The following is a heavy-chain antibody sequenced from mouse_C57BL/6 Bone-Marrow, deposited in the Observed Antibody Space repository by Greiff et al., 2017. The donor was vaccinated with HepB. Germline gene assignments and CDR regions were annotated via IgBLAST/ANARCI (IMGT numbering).Heavy chain of an antibody. D-gene: IGHD1-1*01. CDR3: ARSPLITTVVPWYFDV. CDR1: GFTFSDYY. CDR2: ISNGGGST. V-gene: IGHV5-12*01. J-gene: IGHJ1*03. Sequence: EVQLVESGGGLVQPGGSLKLSCAASGFTFSDYYMYWVRQTPEKRLEWVAYISNGGGSTYYPDTVKGRFTISRDNAKNNLYLQMSHLKSEDTAMYYCARSPLITTVVPWYFDVWGTGTTVTVSS.